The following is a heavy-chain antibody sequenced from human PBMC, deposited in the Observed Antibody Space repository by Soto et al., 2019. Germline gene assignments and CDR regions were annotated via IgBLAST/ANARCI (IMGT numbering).Heavy chain of an antibody. CDR2: ISGSGGST. Sequence: GGSLRLSCAASGFTFSSYAMSWVRQAPGKGLEWVSAISGSGGSTYYADSVKGRFTISRDNSKNTLYLQMNSLRAEDTAVYYCAKSSWFGELLLRRHYDYWGQGTLVTVSS. V-gene: IGHV3-23*01. CDR3: AKSSWFGELLLRRHYDY. CDR1: GFTFSSYA. D-gene: IGHD3-10*01. J-gene: IGHJ4*02.